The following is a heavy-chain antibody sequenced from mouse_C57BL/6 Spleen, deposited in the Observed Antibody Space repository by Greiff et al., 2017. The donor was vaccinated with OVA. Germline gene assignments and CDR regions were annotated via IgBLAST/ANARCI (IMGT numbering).Heavy chain of an antibody. CDR2: IDPEDGET. J-gene: IGHJ3*01. CDR3: ASEAY. V-gene: IGHV14-2*01. CDR1: GFNIKDYY. Sequence: VQLKESGAELVKPGDSVKLSCTASGFNIKDYYMHWVKQRTEQGLEWIGRIDPEDGETKYAPKCQGKATITADTSSNTAYLQLSSLTSEDTAVYYCASEAYWGQGTLVTVSA.